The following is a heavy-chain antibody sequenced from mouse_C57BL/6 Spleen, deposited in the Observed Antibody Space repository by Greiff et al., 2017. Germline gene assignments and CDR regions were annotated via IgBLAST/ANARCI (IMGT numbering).Heavy chain of an antibody. V-gene: IGHV1-59*01. CDR2: IDPSDSYT. CDR1: GYTFTSYW. D-gene: IGHD3-2*02. Sequence: QVQLQQPGAELVRPGTSVKLSCKASGYTFTSYWMHWVKQRPGQGLEWIGVIDPSDSYTNYNQKFKGKATLTVDTSSSTAYMQLSSLTSEDSAVYYCARAQATGWFAYWGQGTLVTVSA. CDR3: ARAQATGWFAY. J-gene: IGHJ3*01.